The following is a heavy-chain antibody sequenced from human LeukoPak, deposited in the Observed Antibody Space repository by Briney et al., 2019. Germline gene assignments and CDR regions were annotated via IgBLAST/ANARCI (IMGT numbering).Heavy chain of an antibody. Sequence: SETLSLTCTVSGGSIGSDYWSWIRQSPGKGPEWIGYIYYSGTTSYNPSLKSRVTISLDTSKNQFSLKLSSVTAADTAVYYCARGANWGSPDYWGQGTLVTVSS. CDR2: IYYSGTT. D-gene: IGHD7-27*01. CDR3: ARGANWGSPDY. V-gene: IGHV4-59*01. J-gene: IGHJ4*02. CDR1: GGSIGSDY.